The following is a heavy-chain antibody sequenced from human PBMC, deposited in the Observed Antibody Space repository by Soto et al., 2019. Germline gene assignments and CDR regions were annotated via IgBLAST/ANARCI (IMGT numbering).Heavy chain of an antibody. D-gene: IGHD2-8*02. CDR3: ARDKITGLFDY. J-gene: IGHJ4*02. V-gene: IGHV4-39*07. CDR1: GGSISSGDFC. CDR2: INHSGST. Sequence: SETLSLTCTVSGGSISSGDFCWSWIRQPPGTGLEWIGEINHSGSTNYNPSLKSRVTISVDTSKNQFSLKLTSVTAADTAVYYCARDKITGLFDYWGQGTLVTVSS.